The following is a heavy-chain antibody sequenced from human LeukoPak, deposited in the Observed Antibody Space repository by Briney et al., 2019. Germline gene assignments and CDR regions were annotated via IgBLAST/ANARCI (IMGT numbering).Heavy chain of an antibody. CDR2: IYYNGST. CDR3: AGGGYSYGLSVYYYYYGMDV. Sequence: PSETLSLTCTVSGGSISSYYWSWIRQPPGKGLEWIGHIYYNGSTNYNPSLKSRVTISVDTSKNQCSLKLSSANAADTAVYYCAGGGYSYGLSVYYYYYGMDVWGQGATVTVSS. CDR1: GGSISSYY. J-gene: IGHJ6*02. V-gene: IGHV4-59*01. D-gene: IGHD5-18*01.